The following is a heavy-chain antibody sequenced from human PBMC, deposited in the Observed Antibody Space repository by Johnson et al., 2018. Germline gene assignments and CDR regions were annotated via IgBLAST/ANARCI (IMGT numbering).Heavy chain of an antibody. CDR3: AKDRAYYYDSSGYYNAEYFQH. J-gene: IGHJ1*01. Sequence: QVQLVQSGGGVVQPGRSLRLSCAASGFTFSSYGMHWVRQAPGKGLEWVAVISYDGSKKYYADSVKGRFTISRDNSKNTLNLQMNSRGAEATAVDYCAKDRAYYYDSSGYYNAEYFQHWGQGTLVTVSS. CDR1: GFTFSSYG. V-gene: IGHV3-30*18. D-gene: IGHD3-22*01. CDR2: ISYDGSKK.